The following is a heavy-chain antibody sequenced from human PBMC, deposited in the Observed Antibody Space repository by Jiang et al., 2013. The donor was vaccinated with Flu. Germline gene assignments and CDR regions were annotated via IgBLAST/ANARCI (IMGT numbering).Heavy chain of an antibody. CDR3: ARDLPSGSLDF. D-gene: IGHD1-26*01. Sequence: SGYTFTSYSMNWVRQAPGQGLEWMGWINTNTGNPTYAQGFTGRFVFSLDTSVSTAYLQISSLKAEDTAVYYCARDLPSGSLDFWGQGTLVTVSS. CDR1: GYTFTSYS. CDR2: INTNTGNP. V-gene: IGHV7-4-1*02. J-gene: IGHJ4*02.